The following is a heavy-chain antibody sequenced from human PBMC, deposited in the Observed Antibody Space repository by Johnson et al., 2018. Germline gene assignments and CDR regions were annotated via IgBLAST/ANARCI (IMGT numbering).Heavy chain of an antibody. D-gene: IGHD2-15*01. Sequence: QVQLVESGGGVVQPGRSLRLSCAASGFTFSSYAMHWVRQAPGKGLEWVAVISYDGSNKYYADSVKGRFTISRDNSKNTLYLQMNSRGAEDTAVYYCARDRVAASYYYYYMDGWGKGTTVTVS. CDR3: ARDRVAASYYYYYMDG. CDR1: GFTFSSYA. V-gene: IGHV3-30-3*01. CDR2: ISYDGSNK. J-gene: IGHJ6*03.